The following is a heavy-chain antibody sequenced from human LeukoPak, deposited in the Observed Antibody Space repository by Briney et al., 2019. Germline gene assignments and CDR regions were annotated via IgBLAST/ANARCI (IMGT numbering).Heavy chain of an antibody. CDR3: ARVQQQLEDGDY. D-gene: IGHD6-13*01. J-gene: IGHJ4*02. Sequence: PSETLSLACAVYGGSFSGYYWSWIRQPPGKGLEWIGEINHSGSTNYNPSLKSRVTISVDTSKNQFSLKLSSVTAADTAVYYCARVQQQLEDGDYWGQGTLVTVSS. V-gene: IGHV4-34*01. CDR2: INHSGST. CDR1: GGSFSGYY.